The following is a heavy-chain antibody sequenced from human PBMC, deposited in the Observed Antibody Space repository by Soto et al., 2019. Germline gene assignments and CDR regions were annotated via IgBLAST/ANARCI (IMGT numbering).Heavy chain of an antibody. J-gene: IGHJ3*02. CDR1: GFTFSSYS. CDR3: VRGGRGYTRDDVFDS. V-gene: IGHV3-21*06. D-gene: IGHD2-2*02. CDR2: ISAFSSPI. Sequence: EAQLVESGGGLVKPGGSLRLSCVDSGFTFSSYSMNWVRQAPGKGLEWVASISAFSSPIFYADSVKGRYIISRDNAKNSLYLQMSSLRAEETAVYYCVRGGRGYTRDDVFDSWGQGTMVTVSS.